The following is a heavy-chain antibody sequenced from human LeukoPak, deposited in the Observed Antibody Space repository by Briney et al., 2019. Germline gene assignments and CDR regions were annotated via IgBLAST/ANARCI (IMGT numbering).Heavy chain of an antibody. CDR1: GYSISSGYY. V-gene: IGHV4-38-2*02. D-gene: IGHD6-6*01. Sequence: SETLSLTCTVSGYSISSGYYWGWIRQPPGKGLEWIGSIYHSGSTYYNPSLKSRVTISVDTSKNQFSLKLSSVTAADTAVYYCASGSSSFHYYYMDVWGKGTTVTVSS. CDR2: IYHSGST. J-gene: IGHJ6*03. CDR3: ASGSSSFHYYYMDV.